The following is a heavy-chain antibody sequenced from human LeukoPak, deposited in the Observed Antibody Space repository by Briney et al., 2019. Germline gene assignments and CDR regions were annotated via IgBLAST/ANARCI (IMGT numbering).Heavy chain of an antibody. J-gene: IGHJ6*02. CDR1: GGSFSGYY. Sequence: SETLSLTCAVYGGSFSGYYWSWIRQPPGKRLEWIGEINHSGSTNYNPSLKSRVTISVDTSKNQFSLKLSSVTAADTAVYYCARGRGYYSWDYYYYGMDVWGQGTTVTVSS. D-gene: IGHD3-22*01. V-gene: IGHV4-34*01. CDR3: ARGRGYYSWDYYYYGMDV. CDR2: INHSGST.